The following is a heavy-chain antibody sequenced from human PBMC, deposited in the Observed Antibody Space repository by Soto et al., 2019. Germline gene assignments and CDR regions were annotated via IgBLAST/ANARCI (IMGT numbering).Heavy chain of an antibody. Sequence: ASVKVSCKASGYSFTDYHIHWVRQAPGQGLEWLGRINPKSGGTSTAQKFQGWVTMTRDRSISTVYMELSRLRSDDTAVYFCARGHSTDCSNGVCSFFYNHEMDVWGQGTTVTVSS. CDR3: ARGHSTDCSNGVCSFFYNHEMDV. D-gene: IGHD2-8*01. CDR1: GYSFTDYH. J-gene: IGHJ6*02. CDR2: INPKSGGT. V-gene: IGHV1-2*04.